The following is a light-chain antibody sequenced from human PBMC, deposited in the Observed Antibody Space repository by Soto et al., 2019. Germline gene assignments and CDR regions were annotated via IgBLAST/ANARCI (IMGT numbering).Light chain of an antibody. Sequence: EVVMTQSPATLSVSPGERATLSCRASQSVSSNLAWYHQKPGQAPRLLIYGASTRATGIPARFSGSGSGTEFTLTISSLQSEDFAVYYCQQYNEWPPFTFGQGTRLEIK. J-gene: IGKJ5*01. CDR3: QQYNEWPPFT. CDR1: QSVSSN. V-gene: IGKV3-15*01. CDR2: GAS.